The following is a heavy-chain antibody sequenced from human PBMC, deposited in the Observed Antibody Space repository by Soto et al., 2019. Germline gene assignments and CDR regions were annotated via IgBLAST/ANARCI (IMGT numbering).Heavy chain of an antibody. CDR1: GFTFRNFA. J-gene: IGHJ4*02. V-gene: IGHV3-23*01. D-gene: IGHD2-15*01. Sequence: PGGSLRLSCAPSGFTFRNFAMSWVRQAPGKGLEWLSTISDSGGTTYSVDSVMGRFTISRDNSKNTLYLEMNSLRAADTAVYYCARDGIGGTTFRGYLDYWGQGNLVTVSS. CDR3: ARDGIGGTTFRGYLDY. CDR2: ISDSGGTT.